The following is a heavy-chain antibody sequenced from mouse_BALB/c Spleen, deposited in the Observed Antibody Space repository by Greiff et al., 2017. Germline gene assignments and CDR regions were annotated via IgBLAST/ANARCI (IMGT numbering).Heavy chain of an antibody. Sequence: EVKLQESGAELVKPGASVKLSCTASGFNIKDTYMHWVKQRPEQGLEWIGRIDPANGNTKYDPKFQGKATITADTSSNTAYLQLSSLTSEDTAVYYCANAGFDVWGAGTTVTVSS. CDR3: ANAGFDV. CDR1: GFNIKDTY. V-gene: IGHV14-3*02. CDR2: IDPANGNT. J-gene: IGHJ1*01.